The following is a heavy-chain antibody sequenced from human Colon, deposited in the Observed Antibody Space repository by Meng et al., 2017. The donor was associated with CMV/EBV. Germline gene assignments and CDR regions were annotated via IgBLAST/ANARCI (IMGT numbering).Heavy chain of an antibody. J-gene: IGHJ4*02. Sequence: SGFTFDDYALPWVRQAPGKGLEWVCLISWNGADAYYGDSVKGRFTISRDNSNNSLYLQMSNLRPEDTALYYCAKDRVGRTGWYGASDYWGQGALVTVSS. CDR3: AKDRVGRTGWYGASDY. D-gene: IGHD2-15*01. V-gene: IGHV3-43D*03. CDR2: ISWNGADA. CDR1: GFTFDDYA.